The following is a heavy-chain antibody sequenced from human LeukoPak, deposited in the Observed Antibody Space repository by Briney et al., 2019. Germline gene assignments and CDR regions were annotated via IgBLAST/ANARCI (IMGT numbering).Heavy chain of an antibody. CDR2: INHNGNVN. V-gene: IGHV3-7*03. D-gene: IGHD1-26*01. Sequence: GGSLRLSCAASGFTFSSYWMNWARQAPGKGLEWVASINHNGNVNYYVDSVKGRFTISRDNAKNSLYLQMSNLRAEDTAVYYCARGSIVGAKTLGFGAFDIWGQGTMVTVSS. CDR3: ARGSIVGAKTLGFGAFDI. CDR1: GFTFSSYW. J-gene: IGHJ3*02.